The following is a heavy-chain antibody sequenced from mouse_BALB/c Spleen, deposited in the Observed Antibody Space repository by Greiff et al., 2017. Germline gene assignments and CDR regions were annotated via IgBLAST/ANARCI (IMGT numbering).Heavy chain of an antibody. Sequence: DVQLQESGGDLVKPGGSLKLSCAASGFTFSSYGMSWVRQTPDKRLEWVATISSGGSYTYYPDSVKGRFTISRDNAKNTLYLQMSSLKSEDTAMYYCARQGGTLLRLRGYFDYWGQGTTLTVSS. J-gene: IGHJ2*01. V-gene: IGHV5-6*01. CDR1: GFTFSSYG. D-gene: IGHD1-2*01. CDR3: ARQGGTLLRLRGYFDY. CDR2: ISSGGSYT.